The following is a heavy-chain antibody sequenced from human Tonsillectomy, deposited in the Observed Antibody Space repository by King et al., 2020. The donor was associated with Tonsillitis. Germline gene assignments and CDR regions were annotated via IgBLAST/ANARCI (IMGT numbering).Heavy chain of an antibody. V-gene: IGHV1-18*04. D-gene: IGHD3-16*01. CDR2: ISAYNGNT. J-gene: IGHJ4*01. CDR1: GYIFTSYG. CDR3: ARDAKITFGGVTRSDY. Sequence: QLVQSGVEVKKPGASVKVSCKASGYIFTSYGITWVRQAPGQGPEWMGWISAYNGNTDYAQKLQGRVTMTTDTSTSTAYMELRSLRSDDTAVYYCARDAKITFGGVTRSDYWGQGTLVTVSS.